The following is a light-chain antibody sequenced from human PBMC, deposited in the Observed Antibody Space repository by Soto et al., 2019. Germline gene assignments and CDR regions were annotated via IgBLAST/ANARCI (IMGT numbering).Light chain of an antibody. Sequence: EVVLTQSPATLSVSPGETVALSCRASQSVSINLAWIQQKPGQGPRLLIIGASARATGVPDRFSGSGSGTEFTLTINSLQSADFATYYCQQSDKSPPWTFGQGTKVE. CDR1: QSVSIN. V-gene: IGKV3-15*01. CDR3: QQSDKSPPWT. J-gene: IGKJ1*01. CDR2: GAS.